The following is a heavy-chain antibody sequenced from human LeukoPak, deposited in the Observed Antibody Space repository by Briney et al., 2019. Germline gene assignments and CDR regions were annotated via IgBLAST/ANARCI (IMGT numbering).Heavy chain of an antibody. CDR3: ARGDYDILTGPIDY. D-gene: IGHD3-9*01. J-gene: IGHJ4*02. CDR2: IYYSGST. CDR1: GGSISSGGYY. Sequence: SETLSLTCTVSGGSISSGGYYWSWIRQHPGKGLEWIGYIYYSGSTYYNPSLKSRVTISVDTSKNQFSLKLSSVTAADTAVYYCARGDYDILTGPIDYWGQGTLVTVSS. V-gene: IGHV4-31*03.